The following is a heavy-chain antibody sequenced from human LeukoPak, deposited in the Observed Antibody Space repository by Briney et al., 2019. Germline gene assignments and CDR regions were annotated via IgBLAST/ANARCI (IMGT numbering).Heavy chain of an antibody. V-gene: IGHV3-48*03. J-gene: IGHJ6*02. CDR1: GFTFSSYE. CDR2: ISSSGSTI. CDR3: ARDLYGMDV. Sequence: GGSLRLPCAASGFTFSSYEMNWVRQAPGKGLEWVSYISSSGSTIYYADSVKGRFTISRDNAKNSLYLQMNSLRAEDTAVYYCARDLYGMDVWGQGTTVTVSS.